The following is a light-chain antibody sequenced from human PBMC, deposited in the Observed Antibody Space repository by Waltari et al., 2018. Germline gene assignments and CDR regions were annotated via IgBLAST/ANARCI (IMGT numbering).Light chain of an antibody. CDR3: MQALQTPYT. CDR1: QSLLHSNGNTY. V-gene: IGKV2-28*01. CDR2: LGS. Sequence: DIVMTQSPLSLPVTPGEPASISCRSSQSLLHSNGNTYLDWYLQKPGQSPQLLMYLGSNRASGVPDRFSGSGSGSEFILGISKVEAEDVGVYYCMQALQTPYTFGQGTKLEIK. J-gene: IGKJ2*01.